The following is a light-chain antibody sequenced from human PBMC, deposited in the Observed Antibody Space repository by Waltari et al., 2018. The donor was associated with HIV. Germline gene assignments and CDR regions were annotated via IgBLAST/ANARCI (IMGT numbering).Light chain of an antibody. Sequence: EIVLTQSPATLSVSPGERAILSCRASQSVSRHLAWYQQKSGQAPRLLIYEISTRAAGTPGRFNGSGSETDFTLTITDVEPADVAVYYCQQRGTWPQVTFGGGTRVEI. CDR1: QSVSRH. J-gene: IGKJ4*01. CDR2: EIS. CDR3: QQRGTWPQVT. V-gene: IGKV3-11*01.